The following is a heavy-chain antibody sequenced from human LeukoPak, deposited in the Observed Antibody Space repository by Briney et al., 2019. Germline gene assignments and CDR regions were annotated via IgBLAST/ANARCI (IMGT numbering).Heavy chain of an antibody. CDR3: ARDAWAIRLGS. D-gene: IGHD2-21*01. Sequence: SETLSLTCAVYGESLNSYYWSWVRQPPGEGLEWIGEIYESGTTEYNPSLKSRVTISMVPSKQQFSLSLSSVTAADTAVYYCARDAWAIRLGSWGLGTPVIVSS. J-gene: IGHJ4*02. CDR1: GESLNSYY. V-gene: IGHV4-34*01. CDR2: IYESGTT.